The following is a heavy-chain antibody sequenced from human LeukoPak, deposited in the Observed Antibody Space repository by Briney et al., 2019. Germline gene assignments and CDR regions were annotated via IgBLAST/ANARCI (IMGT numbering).Heavy chain of an antibody. CDR3: AREACDY. CDR1: GYTFTTYN. J-gene: IGHJ4*02. Sequence: ASVKVSCKASGYTFTTYNINWVRQAPGQGLEWMGIINPSGGSTSYAQKFQGRVTMTRDMSTSTVYMELSSLRSEDTAVYYCAREACDYWGQGTLVTVSS. CDR2: INPSGGST. V-gene: IGHV1-46*01.